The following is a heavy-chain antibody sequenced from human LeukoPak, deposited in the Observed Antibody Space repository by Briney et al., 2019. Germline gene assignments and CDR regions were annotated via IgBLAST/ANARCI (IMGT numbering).Heavy chain of an antibody. Sequence: SETLSLTCTVSGGSISSYYWSWIRQPPGKGLEWIGYIYYSGSTNYNPSLKSRVTISVDTSKNQFSLKLSSVTAADTAVYYCARESYYDSSGYSISYSYYCYMDVWGKGTTVTISS. J-gene: IGHJ6*03. V-gene: IGHV4-59*12. D-gene: IGHD3-22*01. CDR1: GGSISSYY. CDR3: ARESYYDSSGYSISYSYYCYMDV. CDR2: IYYSGST.